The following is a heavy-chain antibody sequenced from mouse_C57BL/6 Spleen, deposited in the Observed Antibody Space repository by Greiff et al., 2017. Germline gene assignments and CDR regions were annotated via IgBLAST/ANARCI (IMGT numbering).Heavy chain of an antibody. V-gene: IGHV5-17*01. CDR2: ISSGSSTI. CDR3: ARGGYYGSSYYFDY. CDR1: GFTFSDYG. D-gene: IGHD1-1*01. Sequence: EVQRVESGGGLVKPGGSLKLSCAASGFTFSDYGMYWVRQAPEKGLEWVAYISSGSSTIYYADTVKGRFTISRDNAKNTLFLQMTSLRSEDTAMYYCARGGYYGSSYYFDYWGQGTTLTVSS. J-gene: IGHJ2*01.